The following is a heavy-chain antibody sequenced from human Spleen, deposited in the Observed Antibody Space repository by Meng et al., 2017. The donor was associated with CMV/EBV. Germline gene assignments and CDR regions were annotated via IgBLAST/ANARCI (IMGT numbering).Heavy chain of an antibody. D-gene: IGHD1-14*01. CDR3: AAKIEITYFDL. V-gene: IGHV1-46*01. CDR2: FNPNGGTT. Sequence: SCKTSGYTFTNFYIPWVRQAPGQGLEWMGVFNPNGGTTAYAQNFQGRVTMTGDTSTSTVHMELHSLRSEDTAMYFCAAKIEITYFDLWGQGTLVTVSS. J-gene: IGHJ4*02. CDR1: GYTFTNFY.